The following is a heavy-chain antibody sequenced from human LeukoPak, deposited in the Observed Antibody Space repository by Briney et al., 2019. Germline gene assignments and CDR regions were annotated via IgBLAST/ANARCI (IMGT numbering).Heavy chain of an antibody. Sequence: SETLSLTCAVYGGSFSGYYWSWIRQPPGKGLGWIGEINHSGSTNYNPSLKSRVTISVDTSKNQFSLKLSSVTAADTAVYYCARHGVYDFWSGYLDVWGQGTTVTVSS. J-gene: IGHJ6*02. V-gene: IGHV4-34*01. CDR1: GGSFSGYY. CDR2: INHSGST. D-gene: IGHD3-3*01. CDR3: ARHGVYDFWSGYLDV.